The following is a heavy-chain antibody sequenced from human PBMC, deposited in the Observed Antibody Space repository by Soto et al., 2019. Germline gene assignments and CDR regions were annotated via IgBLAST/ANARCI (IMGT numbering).Heavy chain of an antibody. J-gene: IGHJ6*02. D-gene: IGHD5-18*01. V-gene: IGHV4-59*01. CDR3: ARVESYGRDYGMDV. CDR1: GGSLSNYY. CDR2: IYYSGST. Sequence: QEQLQESGPGLVKPSETLSLICTVSGGSLSNYYWSWIRQPPGKGLEWIGYIYYSGSTSYNPSLKSRVTISVDTSKNQFSLRLNSVTAADTAVYYCARVESYGRDYGMDVWGQGTTVTVSS.